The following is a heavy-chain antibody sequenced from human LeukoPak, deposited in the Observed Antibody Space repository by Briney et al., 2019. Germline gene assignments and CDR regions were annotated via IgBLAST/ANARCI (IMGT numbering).Heavy chain of an antibody. CDR3: ARAEEDFWSGLG. CDR1: GGSISSGGYY. CDR2: IYYSGST. Sequence: SETLSLTCTVSGGSISSGGYYWSWIRQHPGKGLEWIGYIYYSGSTYYNPSLKSRDTISVDTSKNQFSLKLSSVTAADTAVYYCARAEEDFWSGLGWGQGTLVTVSS. V-gene: IGHV4-30-4*08. D-gene: IGHD3-3*01. J-gene: IGHJ4*02.